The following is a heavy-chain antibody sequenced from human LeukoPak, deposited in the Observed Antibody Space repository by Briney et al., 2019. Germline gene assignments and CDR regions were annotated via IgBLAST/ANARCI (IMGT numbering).Heavy chain of an antibody. V-gene: IGHV4-34*01. CDR3: ARASPTASSWSTKYYYYYYMDV. Sequence: KPSETLSLTCAVYGGSFSGYYWSWIRQPPGKGLEWIGEINHSGSTNYNPSLKSRVTISVDTSKNQFSLKLSSVTAADTAVYYCARASPTASSWSTKYYYYYYMDVWGQGTTVTVSS. CDR1: GGSFSGYY. CDR2: INHSGST. J-gene: IGHJ6*03. D-gene: IGHD6-13*01.